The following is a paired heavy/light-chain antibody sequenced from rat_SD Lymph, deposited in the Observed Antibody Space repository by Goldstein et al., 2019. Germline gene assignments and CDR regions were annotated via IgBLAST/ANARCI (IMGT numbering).Heavy chain of an antibody. J-gene: IGHJ4*01. CDR3: ARHRNSGSMDA. V-gene: IGHV5-29*01. CDR1: GFTFSNYG. Sequence: EVQLVESGGGLVQPGRSLKLSCAASGFTFSNYGMAWVRQAPTKGLEWVATISYDGSSTYYRDSVKGRFTISRDNAKSTLYLQMDSLRSEDTATYYCARHRNSGSMDAWGQGASVTVSS. CDR2: ISYDGSST. D-gene: IGHD4-4*01.
Light chain of an antibody. CDR1: QSVGIN. J-gene: IGKJ5*01. Sequence: ETVMTQSPTSMSTSIGERVTLNCKASQSVGINVDWYQQTPGQSPKLLIYGASNRHTGVPDRFTGSGFGRDFTLTISNVEAEDLAVYYCLQYGSIPLTFGSGTKLEIK. V-gene: IGKV6S8*01. CDR3: LQYGSIPLT. CDR2: GAS.